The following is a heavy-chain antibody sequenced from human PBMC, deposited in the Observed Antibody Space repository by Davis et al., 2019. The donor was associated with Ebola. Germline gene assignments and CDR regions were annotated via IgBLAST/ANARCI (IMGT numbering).Heavy chain of an antibody. CDR3: ARVSYSSSWYFFDY. D-gene: IGHD6-13*01. J-gene: IGHJ4*02. CDR2: INPNSGGT. Sequence: ASVKVSCKASGYTFTGYYMHWVRQAPGQGLEWMGWINPNSGGTNYAQKFQGRVTMTRDTSISTAYMDLSRLRSDDTAVYYCARVSYSSSWYFFDYWGQGTLVPVSS. V-gene: IGHV1-2*02. CDR1: GYTFTGYY.